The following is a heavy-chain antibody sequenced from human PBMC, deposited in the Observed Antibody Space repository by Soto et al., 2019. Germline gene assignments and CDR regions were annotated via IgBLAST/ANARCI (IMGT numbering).Heavy chain of an antibody. V-gene: IGHV4-59*08. CDR3: ARRIVATETFDD. CDR2: IYYAGST. D-gene: IGHD5-12*01. J-gene: IGHJ4*02. Sequence: SETLSLTCTVSGGSMIIYYWSWIRQPPGRGLEWIGFIYYAGSTKYNPSLNSRATISVDTSKNQFSLTVTSVPAADTAVYYCARRIVATETFDDWGQGTPGHRLL. CDR1: GGSMIIYY.